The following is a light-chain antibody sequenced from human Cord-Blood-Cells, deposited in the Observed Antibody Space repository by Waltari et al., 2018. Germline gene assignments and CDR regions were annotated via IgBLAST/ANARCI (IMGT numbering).Light chain of an antibody. CDR3: QQYNSYSYS. V-gene: IGKV1-5*03. Sequence: DIRMTQSPSTLSASVGDRVTITCRASQSISSWLAWYQQKPGKAPKLLIYKASSLESGVPSRFSGSGSGTEFTLTISSLQPDDFVTYYCQQYNSYSYSFGQGTKLEIK. CDR2: KAS. CDR1: QSISSW. J-gene: IGKJ2*03.